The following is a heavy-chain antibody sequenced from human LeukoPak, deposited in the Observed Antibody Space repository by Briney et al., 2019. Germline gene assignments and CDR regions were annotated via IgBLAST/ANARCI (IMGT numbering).Heavy chain of an antibody. Sequence: PGGSLRLSCEASGFTFSSYAMHWVRQAPGKGLEWVAVISYDGSNKYYADSVKGRFTISRDNSKNTLYLQMNSLRAEDTAVYYCAYFADYWGQGTLVTVSS. J-gene: IGHJ4*02. V-gene: IGHV3-30-3*01. CDR3: AYFADY. CDR2: ISYDGSNK. D-gene: IGHD3-9*01. CDR1: GFTFSSYA.